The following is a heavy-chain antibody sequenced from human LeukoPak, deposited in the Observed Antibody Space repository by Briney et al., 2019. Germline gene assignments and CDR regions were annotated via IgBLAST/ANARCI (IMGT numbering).Heavy chain of an antibody. CDR2: INWNGGST. CDR3: ARSSHYYYFDY. V-gene: IGHV3-20*04. CDR1: GFTFDDYG. J-gene: IGHJ4*02. Sequence: GGSLRLSCAASGFTFDDYGMSWVRHAPGKGLEWVSGINWNGGSTVYADSVKGRFTISRDNAKNSLYLQMNSLRAEDTALYYCARSSHYYYFDYWGQGTLVTVSS. D-gene: IGHD2/OR15-2a*01.